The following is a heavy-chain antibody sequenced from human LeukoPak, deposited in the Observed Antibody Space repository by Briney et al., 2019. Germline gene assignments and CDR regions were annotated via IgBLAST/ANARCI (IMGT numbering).Heavy chain of an antibody. V-gene: IGHV3-7*01. D-gene: IGHD2-15*01. CDR3: GRFGYVAAVDS. CDR1: GFTFSSYW. CDR2: IEPAGSAT. Sequence: GGSLRLSCTASGFTFSSYWMTWVRQAPGKGLEWVANIEPAGSATYYVDSVKGRFTISRDNAKNLLYLQMNSLKAEDSAVYHCGRFGYVAAVDSWGQGALVTVSS. J-gene: IGHJ4*02.